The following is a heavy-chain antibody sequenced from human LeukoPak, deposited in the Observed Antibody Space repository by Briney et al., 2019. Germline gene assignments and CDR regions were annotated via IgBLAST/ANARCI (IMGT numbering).Heavy chain of an antibody. D-gene: IGHD1-26*01. CDR3: ATFPPTIVGATKAFDY. CDR1: GGSISSYY. Sequence: SETLSLTCTVSGGSISSYYWSWVRQPPGKGLEWIGYIYYSGSTNYNPSLKSRVTISVDTSRNQFSRKLSSVTAADTAVYYCATFPPTIVGATKAFDYWGQGTLVTVSS. CDR2: IYYSGST. V-gene: IGHV4-59*01. J-gene: IGHJ4*02.